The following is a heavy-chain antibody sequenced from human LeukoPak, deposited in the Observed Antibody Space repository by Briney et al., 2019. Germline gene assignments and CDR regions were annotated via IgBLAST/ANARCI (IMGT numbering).Heavy chain of an antibody. J-gene: IGHJ5*02. CDR3: ARNRYYYGSGNYGVPNWFDP. V-gene: IGHV4-39*01. CDR1: GGSISSNSYY. D-gene: IGHD3-10*01. CDR2: IYYSGST. Sequence: SETLSLTCTVSGGSISSNSYYWGWIRQPPGKGLKWIGSIYYSGSTYYNPSLKSRVTISVDTSKNQFSLKLNSVTAADTAVYYCARNRYYYGSGNYGVPNWFDPWGQGTLVTVSS.